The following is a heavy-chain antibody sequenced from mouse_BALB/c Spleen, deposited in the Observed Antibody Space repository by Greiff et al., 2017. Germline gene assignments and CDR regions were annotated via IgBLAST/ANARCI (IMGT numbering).Heavy chain of an antibody. CDR2: ILPGSGST. Sequence: VQLQQSGAELMKPGASVKISCKATGYTFSSYWIEWVKQRPGHGLEWIGEILPGSGSTNYNEKFKGKATFTADTSSNTAYMQLSSLTSEDSAVYYCARSYPPYYFDYWGQGTTLTVSS. CDR3: ARSYPPYYFDY. D-gene: IGHD2-10*01. V-gene: IGHV1-9*01. CDR1: GYTFSSYW. J-gene: IGHJ2*01.